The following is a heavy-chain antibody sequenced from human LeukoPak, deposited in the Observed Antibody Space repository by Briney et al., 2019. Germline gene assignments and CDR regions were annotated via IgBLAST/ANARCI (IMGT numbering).Heavy chain of an antibody. V-gene: IGHV4-34*01. J-gene: IGHJ4*02. CDR1: GGSFSGYY. D-gene: IGHD3-22*01. CDR3: ARGRHYYDSSGYYGY. CDR2: INHSGST. Sequence: SETLSLTCAVYGGSFSGYYWSWIRQPPGKGLEWIGEINHSGSTNYNPSLKSRVTISVDTSKSQFSLKLSSVTAADTAVYYCARGRHYYDSSGYYGYWGQGTLVTVSS.